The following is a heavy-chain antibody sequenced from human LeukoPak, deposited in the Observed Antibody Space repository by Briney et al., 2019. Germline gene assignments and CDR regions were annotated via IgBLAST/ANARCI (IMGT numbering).Heavy chain of an antibody. Sequence: PGGSLRLSCAASGFTVSNNYMSWVRHAPGKGLELVSISYSDSNTNYADSVKGRFTISRDTSQNTLPLQMNSLRAEDTAVYYCVRKNRDFNAAFDIWGQGTVVTVSS. V-gene: IGHV3-53*01. CDR3: VRKNRDFNAAFDI. D-gene: IGHD1-14*01. CDR2: SYSDSNT. CDR1: GFTVSNNY. J-gene: IGHJ3*02.